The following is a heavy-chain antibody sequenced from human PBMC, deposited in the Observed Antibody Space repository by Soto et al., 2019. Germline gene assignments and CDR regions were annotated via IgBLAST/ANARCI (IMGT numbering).Heavy chain of an antibody. CDR3: AREENCRGGTCYSDYFHH. Sequence: QVQLVQSGAEVKKPGASVKVSCKTSGYIFTAYSMHWVRQAPGQGLEWMGVVNPSGGSAHYAQSFEGRVTLTRDTSTSTFCMELSSLRSEDSGVYYCAREENCRGGTCYSDYFHHWGQGTLVTDSS. CDR1: GYIFTAYS. CDR2: VNPSGGSA. V-gene: IGHV1-46*01. D-gene: IGHD2-15*01. J-gene: IGHJ1*01.